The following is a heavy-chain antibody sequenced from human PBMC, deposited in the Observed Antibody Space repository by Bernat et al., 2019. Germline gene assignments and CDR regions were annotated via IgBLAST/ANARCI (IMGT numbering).Heavy chain of an antibody. CDR1: GFTFSSYA. D-gene: IGHD4-17*01. V-gene: IGHV3-23*01. Sequence: EVQLLESGGGLVQPGGSLRLSCAASGFTFSSYAMSWVRQAPGKGLEWVSAISGSGDNAYYADSVKGRFTISRDNSKSTLYLQMNSLRDEDTAAYDCAKNRDYGDSKPDDFWGQGTLVTVSS. CDR2: ISGSGDNA. J-gene: IGHJ4*02. CDR3: AKNRDYGDSKPDDF.